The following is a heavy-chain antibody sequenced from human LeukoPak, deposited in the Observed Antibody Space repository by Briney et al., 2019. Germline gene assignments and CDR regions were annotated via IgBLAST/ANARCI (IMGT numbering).Heavy chain of an antibody. CDR1: GYTLTELS. V-gene: IGHV1-24*01. CDR2: FDPEDGET. Sequence: ASVKVSCKVSGYTLTELSMHWVRQAPGKGLEWIGGFDPEDGETIYAQKFQGRVTMTEDTSTDTAYMELSSLRSEDTAVYYCATDLVAGMWFDPWGQGTLVTVSS. D-gene: IGHD6-19*01. CDR3: ATDLVAGMWFDP. J-gene: IGHJ5*02.